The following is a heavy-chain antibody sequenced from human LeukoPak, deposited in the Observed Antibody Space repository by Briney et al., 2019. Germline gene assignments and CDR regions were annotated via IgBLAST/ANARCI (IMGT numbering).Heavy chain of an antibody. CDR3: ARAGVGAAHDAFDM. CDR2: IGTAGDR. Sequence: QPGGSLRLSCAASGFTFSDYDMHWVRQTPGKGLEWVAGIGTAGDRYYADSVKGRITISRENAKTSLFLQMNSLRGGDTAVYYCARAGVGAAHDAFDMWGQGTMVTVSS. V-gene: IGHV3-13*04. D-gene: IGHD1-26*01. J-gene: IGHJ3*02. CDR1: GFTFSDYD.